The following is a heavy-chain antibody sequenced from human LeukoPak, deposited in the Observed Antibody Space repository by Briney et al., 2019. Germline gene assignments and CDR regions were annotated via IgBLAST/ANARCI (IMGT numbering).Heavy chain of an antibody. CDR2: ISAGGAST. J-gene: IGHJ4*02. CDR1: GFAVSNYG. Sequence: GGSLRLSCAVSGFAVSNYGMSWLRQAPGKGLDWVSSISAGGASTYYAESVKGRFTISRDNSKNTLYLQMNSLRAEDTARYYCARYSGGPGDPGGFDSWGQGTLVTVSS. V-gene: IGHV3-23*01. CDR3: ARYSGGPGDPGGFDS. D-gene: IGHD2-21*01.